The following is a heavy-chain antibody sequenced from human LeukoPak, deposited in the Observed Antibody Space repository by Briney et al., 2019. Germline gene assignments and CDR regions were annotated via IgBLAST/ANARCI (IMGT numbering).Heavy chain of an antibody. V-gene: IGHV3-23*01. Sequence: PGGSLRLSCAASGFTFSSYDMTWVRQTPGKGLEWVALISRSGGTTYYADSVKGRFTISRDNSKNTLYLQMNSLRADDTAEPYCAKRGGTESFYYYYYMNVWGKGTTVTVSS. D-gene: IGHD2-15*01. CDR3: AKRGGTESFYYYYYMNV. CDR2: ISRSGGTT. CDR1: GFTFSSYD. J-gene: IGHJ6*03.